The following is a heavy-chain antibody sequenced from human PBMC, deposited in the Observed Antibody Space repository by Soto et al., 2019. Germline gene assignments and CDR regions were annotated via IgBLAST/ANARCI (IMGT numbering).Heavy chain of an antibody. CDR3: AKGAGYVTSSAQPDY. CDR1: GFTFSNCA. D-gene: IGHD6-6*01. V-gene: IGHV3-23*01. J-gene: IGHJ4*02. CDR2: VGGGGST. Sequence: PGGSLRLSCAASGFTFSNCAMGWVRQAPGKGLEWVSTVGGGGSTYYADAVKGRFTISRDNSKNTPSLQMNSLRAEDTAIYYCAKGAGYVTSSAQPDYWGQGTLVTVSS.